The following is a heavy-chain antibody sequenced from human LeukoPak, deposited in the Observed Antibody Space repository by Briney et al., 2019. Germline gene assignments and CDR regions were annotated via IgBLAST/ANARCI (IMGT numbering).Heavy chain of an antibody. J-gene: IGHJ4*02. CDR1: GFTFSSYG. CDR3: AKDLAGTALGDY. D-gene: IGHD6-19*01. CDR2: ISYDGSNK. Sequence: GGSLRLSCAASGFTFSSYGMHWVRQAPGKGLEWVAVISYDGSNKYYADSVKGRFTISRDNSKNTLYLQMNSLRAEDTAAYYCAKDLAGTALGDYWGQGTLVTVSS. V-gene: IGHV3-30*18.